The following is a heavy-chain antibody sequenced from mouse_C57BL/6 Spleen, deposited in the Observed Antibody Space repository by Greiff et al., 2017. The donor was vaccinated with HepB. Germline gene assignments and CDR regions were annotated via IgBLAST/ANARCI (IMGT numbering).Heavy chain of an antibody. V-gene: IGHV1-80*01. D-gene: IGHD2-1*01. Sequence: VHLVESGAELVKPGASVKISCKASGYAFSSYWMNWVKQRPGKGLEWIGQIYPGDGDTNYNGKFKGKATLTADKSSSTAYMQLSSLTSEDSAVYFCARGIYYDYFDYWGQGTTLTVSS. CDR2: IYPGDGDT. CDR1: GYAFSSYW. CDR3: ARGIYYDYFDY. J-gene: IGHJ2*01.